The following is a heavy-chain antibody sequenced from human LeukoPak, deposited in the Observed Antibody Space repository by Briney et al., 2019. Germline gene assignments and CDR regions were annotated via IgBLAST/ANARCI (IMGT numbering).Heavy chain of an antibody. Sequence: SETLSLTCTVSGGSISSSSYYWGWIRQPPGKGLEWIGSIYYSGSTYYNPSLKSRVTISVDTSKNQFSLKLSSVTAADTAVYYCVRTDVDTALGNNWFDPWGQGTLVTVSS. CDR1: GGSISSSSYY. V-gene: IGHV4-39*01. CDR3: VRTDVDTALGNNWFDP. CDR2: IYYSGST. D-gene: IGHD5-18*01. J-gene: IGHJ5*02.